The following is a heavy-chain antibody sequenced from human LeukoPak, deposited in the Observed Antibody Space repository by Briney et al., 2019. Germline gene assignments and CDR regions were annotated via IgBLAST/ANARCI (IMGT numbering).Heavy chain of an antibody. J-gene: IGHJ4*02. V-gene: IGHV4-39*01. CDR1: GGSISSSSYY. Sequence: SETLSLTCTVSGGSISSSSYYWGWIRQPPGKGLEWIGSIYYSGSTYYNPSLKSRVTISVDTSKNQFSLKLSSVTAADTAVYYWATLTVTTAEIDYWGQGTLVTVSS. CDR3: ATLTVTTAEIDY. D-gene: IGHD4-11*01. CDR2: IYYSGST.